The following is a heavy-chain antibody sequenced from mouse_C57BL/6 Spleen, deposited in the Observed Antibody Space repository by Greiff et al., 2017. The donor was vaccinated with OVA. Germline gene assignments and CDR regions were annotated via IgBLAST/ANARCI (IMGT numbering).Heavy chain of an antibody. Sequence: QVRLQQPGAELVRPGTSVKLSCKASGYTFTSYWMHWVKQRPGQGLEWIGVIDPSDSYTNYNQKFKGKATLTVDTSSSTAYMQLSSLTSEDSAVYYCARLRYAMDYWGQGTSVTVSS. V-gene: IGHV1-59*01. CDR3: ARLRYAMDY. J-gene: IGHJ4*01. CDR1: GYTFTSYW. CDR2: IDPSDSYT.